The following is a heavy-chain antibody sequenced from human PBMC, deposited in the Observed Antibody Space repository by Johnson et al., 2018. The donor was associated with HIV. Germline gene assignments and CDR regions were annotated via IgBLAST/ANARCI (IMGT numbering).Heavy chain of an antibody. V-gene: IGHV3-7*01. CDR3: ARVGAFGDGISLGAFDI. D-gene: IGHD3-10*01. CDR1: GFTFSSYW. CDR2: IKQDGSEK. Sequence: EQLVESGGGLVQPGGSLRLSCAASGFTFSSYWMSWVRQAPGKGLEWVANIKQDGSEKYYVDSVKGRFTISRDNAKNSLYLQMHSLRAGDTAVCYCARVGAFGDGISLGAFDIWGQGTMVTVSS. J-gene: IGHJ3*02.